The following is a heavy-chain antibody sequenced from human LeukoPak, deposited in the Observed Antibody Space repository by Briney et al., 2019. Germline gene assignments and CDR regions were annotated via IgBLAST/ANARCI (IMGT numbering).Heavy chain of an antibody. Sequence: SETLFLTCTVSDDYITMYYWTWIRQPPGKVLEWIGYVDHTGSTKFNPSLNGRVSISRDTSNNFFSLRLRSVTAADTAVYYCARSPGGVWGAFDIWGQGTMVTVSS. CDR2: VDHTGST. V-gene: IGHV4-59*13. D-gene: IGHD1-26*01. CDR1: DDYITMYY. J-gene: IGHJ3*02. CDR3: ARSPGGVWGAFDI.